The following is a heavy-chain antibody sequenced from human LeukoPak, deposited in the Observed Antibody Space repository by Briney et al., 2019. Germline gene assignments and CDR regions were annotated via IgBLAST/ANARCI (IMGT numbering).Heavy chain of an antibody. J-gene: IGHJ4*02. D-gene: IGHD6-19*01. CDR3: ATFTPVAGNFDY. CDR2: IKQDGSEK. V-gene: IGHV3-7*01. Sequence: GGSLRLSCAASGFTFSTYWMSWVRQAPGKGLEWVANIKQDGSEKFYVDSVKGRFTISRDNAKYSLYLQMNSLRAEDTAVYYCATFTPVAGNFDYWGQGTLVTVSS. CDR1: GFTFSTYW.